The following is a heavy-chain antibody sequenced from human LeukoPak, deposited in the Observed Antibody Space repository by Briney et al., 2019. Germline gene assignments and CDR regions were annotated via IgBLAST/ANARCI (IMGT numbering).Heavy chain of an antibody. Sequence: GGSLRLSCAASGFTFSSYGMHWVRQAPGKGLEWVAFIRYDGSNKYYADSVKGRFTISRDNSKNTLYLQMNSLRAEDTAVYYCVRHAASGGSGVDHWGQGTLVTVSS. J-gene: IGHJ4*02. V-gene: IGHV3-30*02. D-gene: IGHD3-10*01. CDR3: VRHAASGGSGVDH. CDR1: GFTFSSYG. CDR2: IRYDGSNK.